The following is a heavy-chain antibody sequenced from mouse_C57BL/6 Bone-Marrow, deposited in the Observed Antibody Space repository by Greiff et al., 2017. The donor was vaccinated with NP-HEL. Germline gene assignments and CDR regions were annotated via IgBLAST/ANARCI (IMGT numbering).Heavy chain of an antibody. CDR1: GYTFTSYW. J-gene: IGHJ4*01. Sequence: VQLQQPGAELVKPGASVKMSCKASGYTFTSYWITWVKQRPGQGLEWIGDIYPGSGSTNYNEKFKSKATLTVDTSSSTAYMQLSSLTSEDSAVYYCARLGGNYVYYYAMDYWGQGTSVTVSS. D-gene: IGHD2-1*01. CDR2: IYPGSGST. V-gene: IGHV1-55*01. CDR3: ARLGGNYVYYYAMDY.